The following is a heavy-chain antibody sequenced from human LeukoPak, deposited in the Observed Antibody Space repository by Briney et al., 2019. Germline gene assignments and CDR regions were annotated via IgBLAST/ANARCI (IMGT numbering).Heavy chain of an antibody. CDR2: IHTSGST. CDR3: ARRGRDGFDY. CDR1: GVSISSYY. Sequence: PSETLSLTCAVSGVSISSYYWSWIRQPAGKGLEWIGRIHTSGSTNYNPSLKSRVTISVDTSKNQFSLKLSSVTAADTAVYCCARRGRDGFDYWGQGTLVTVSS. V-gene: IGHV4-4*07. J-gene: IGHJ4*02. D-gene: IGHD5-24*01.